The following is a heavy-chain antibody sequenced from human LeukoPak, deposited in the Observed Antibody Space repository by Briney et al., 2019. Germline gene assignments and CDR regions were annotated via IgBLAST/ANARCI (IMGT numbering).Heavy chain of an antibody. J-gene: IGHJ5*02. CDR2: INHSGGT. V-gene: IGHV4-34*01. CDR3: ASQTVRGQENWFDP. CDR1: GGSFSGYY. D-gene: IGHD3-10*01. Sequence: TSETLSLTCAVYGGSFSGYYWSWIRQPPGKGLEWIGEINHSGGTIYNPSLKSRVTISVDTSKNQCSLKLSSVTAADPAVYYCASQTVRGQENWFDPWGQGTLVTVSS.